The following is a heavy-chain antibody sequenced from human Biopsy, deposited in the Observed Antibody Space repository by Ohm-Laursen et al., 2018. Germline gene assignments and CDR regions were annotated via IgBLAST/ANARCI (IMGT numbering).Heavy chain of an antibody. D-gene: IGHD3-9*01. CDR1: GGTLSNYG. J-gene: IGHJ1*01. CDR3: ATKLTGYFHH. CDR2: NIPILGTG. Sequence: SVKVSCKTPGGTLSNYGVNWVRQAPGQGLEWLGGNIPILGTGNYAQKFRDRVTVAADTSTSTATMELRSLRSDDTAVYYCATKLTGYFHHWGQGTLVIVSS. V-gene: IGHV1-69*06.